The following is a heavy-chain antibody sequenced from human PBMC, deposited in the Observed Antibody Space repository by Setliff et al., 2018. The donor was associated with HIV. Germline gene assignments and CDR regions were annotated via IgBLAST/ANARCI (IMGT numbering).Heavy chain of an antibody. Sequence: SETLSLTCTVSGGSISSSSYYWGWIRQPPGKGLEWIGSFYYSGNTYYNPSLKSRVTISVDTSKNQFSLNLNSVTAADTAVYYCARGRSGSSWSLDYWGQGTLVTVSS. D-gene: IGHD6-13*01. CDR2: FYYSGNT. J-gene: IGHJ4*02. CDR3: ARGRSGSSWSLDY. CDR1: GGSISSSSYY. V-gene: IGHV4-39*07.